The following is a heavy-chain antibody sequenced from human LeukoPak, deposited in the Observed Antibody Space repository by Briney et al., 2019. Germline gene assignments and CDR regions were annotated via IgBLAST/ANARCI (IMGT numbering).Heavy chain of an antibody. D-gene: IGHD6-13*01. J-gene: IGHJ4*02. CDR2: INHSGST. Sequence: GSLRLSCAATGFTFSSYAMSWIRQPPGKGLEWIGEINHSGSTNYNPSLKSRVTISVDTSKNQFSLKLSSVTAADTAVYYCAREGASSWYPSPFDYWGQGTLVTVSS. CDR3: AREGASSWYPSPFDY. V-gene: IGHV4-34*01. CDR1: GFTFSSYA.